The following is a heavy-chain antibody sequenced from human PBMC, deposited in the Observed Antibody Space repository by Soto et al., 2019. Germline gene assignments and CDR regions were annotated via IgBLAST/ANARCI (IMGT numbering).Heavy chain of an antibody. CDR2: ISGSGGST. CDR1: GFTFSSYA. D-gene: IGHD6-13*01. Sequence: EVQLLESGGGLVQPGGSLRLSCVASGFTFSSYAMSWVRQAPGKGLEWVSAISGSGGSTYYADSVKGRFTISRDNSKNTLYLQMNSLRAEDTAGYYCAKVIAAAGTGYWFDPWGQGTLVTVSS. CDR3: AKVIAAAGTGYWFDP. J-gene: IGHJ5*02. V-gene: IGHV3-23*01.